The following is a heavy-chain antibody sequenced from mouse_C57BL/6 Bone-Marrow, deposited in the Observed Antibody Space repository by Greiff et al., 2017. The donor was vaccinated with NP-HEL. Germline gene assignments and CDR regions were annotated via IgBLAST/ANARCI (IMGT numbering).Heavy chain of an antibody. CDR2: IYPRSGNT. Sequence: VKLQESGAELARPGASVKLSCKASGYTFTSYGISWVKQRTGQGLEWIGEIYPRSGNTYYNEKFKGKATLTADKSSSTAYMELRSLTSEDSAVYFCARERAYYGSRFDYWGQGTTLTVSS. CDR3: ARERAYYGSRFDY. CDR1: GYTFTSYG. J-gene: IGHJ2*01. V-gene: IGHV1-81*01. D-gene: IGHD1-1*01.